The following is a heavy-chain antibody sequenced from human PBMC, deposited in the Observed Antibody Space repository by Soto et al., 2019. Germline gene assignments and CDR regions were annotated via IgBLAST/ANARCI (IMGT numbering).Heavy chain of an antibody. CDR1: GGSISSGGYY. J-gene: IGHJ6*02. V-gene: IGHV4-31*03. CDR3: AREGRGYSGYDAPDWNHYYYGMDV. D-gene: IGHD5-12*01. Sequence: QVQLQESGPGLVKPSQTLSLTCTVSGGSISSGGYYWSWIRQHPGKGLEWIGYIYYSGSTYYNPYLKSRVTISVDTSKNQFSLKLSSVTAADTAVYYCAREGRGYSGYDAPDWNHYYYGMDVWGQGTTVTVSS. CDR2: IYYSGST.